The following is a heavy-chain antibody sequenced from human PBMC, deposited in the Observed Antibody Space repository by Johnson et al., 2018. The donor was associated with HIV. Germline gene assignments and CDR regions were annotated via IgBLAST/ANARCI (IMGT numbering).Heavy chain of an antibody. CDR1: GFTFSSYG. CDR3: AKGGQEYYNFWSGLNAFDI. Sequence: VQLVESGGGVVQPGRSLRLSCAASGFTFSSYGMHWVRQAPGKGLEWVSRISWNNGNIGYADSVKGRFTISRDNAKNSLYLQMNSLRPEDTAVYYCAKGGQEYYNFWSGLNAFDIWGQGTMVTVSS. CDR2: ISWNNGNI. D-gene: IGHD3-3*01. J-gene: IGHJ3*02. V-gene: IGHV3-9*01.